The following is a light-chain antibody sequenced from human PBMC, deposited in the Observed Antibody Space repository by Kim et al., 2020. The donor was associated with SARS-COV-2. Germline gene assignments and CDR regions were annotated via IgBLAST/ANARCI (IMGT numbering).Light chain of an antibody. J-gene: IGKJ4*01. CDR1: QGISNN. CDR2: AAS. Sequence: SASLEERVPITCRASQGISNNLAWLQKKPGKAPKFLIYAASILQSGVPSKFSGSGSGTDFTLTISSLQSEDFATYYCQQYKSYPLTFGGGTKVEI. CDR3: QQYKSYPLT. V-gene: IGKV1-16*02.